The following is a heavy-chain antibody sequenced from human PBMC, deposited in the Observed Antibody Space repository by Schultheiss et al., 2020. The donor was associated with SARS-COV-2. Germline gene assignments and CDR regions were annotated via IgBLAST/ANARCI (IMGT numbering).Heavy chain of an antibody. D-gene: IGHD6-13*01. CDR1: GGSISSYY. Sequence: SETLSLTCTVSGGSISSYYWSWIRQPPGKGLEWIGEINHSGSTNYNPSLKSRVTISVDTSKNQFSLKLSSVTAADTAVYYCARTQQYHGMDVWGQGTTVTVSS. CDR3: ARTQQYHGMDV. CDR2: INHSGST. V-gene: IGHV4-34*01. J-gene: IGHJ6*02.